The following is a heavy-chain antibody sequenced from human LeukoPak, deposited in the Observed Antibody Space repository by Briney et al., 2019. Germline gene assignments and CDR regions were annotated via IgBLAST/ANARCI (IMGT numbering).Heavy chain of an antibody. CDR3: AGGYGDNSFDY. D-gene: IGHD4-23*01. Sequence: PSETLSLTCTVSGDSISSYYWSWIRQPPGEGLEWIGYIYYSGSTNYNPSLKSRVTMSVDTSKNQFSLKLSSVTAADTAVYYCAGGYGDNSFDYWGQGTLVTVSS. CDR1: GDSISSYY. CDR2: IYYSGST. J-gene: IGHJ4*02. V-gene: IGHV4-59*01.